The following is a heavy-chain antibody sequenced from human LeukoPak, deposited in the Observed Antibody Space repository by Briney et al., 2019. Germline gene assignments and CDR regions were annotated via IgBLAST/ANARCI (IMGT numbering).Heavy chain of an antibody. CDR3: AREADSSAYYDVYFDP. D-gene: IGHD3-22*01. CDR1: GYTFTGYY. V-gene: IGHV1-2*02. J-gene: IGHJ5*02. Sequence: ASVKVSCKASGYTFTGYYMHWVRQAPGQGLEWMGWINPNSGGTNYAQKFQGRVTMTRDTSISTAYMELSRLRSDDTAVSYCAREADSSAYYDVYFDPWGQGTLVTVSS. CDR2: INPNSGGT.